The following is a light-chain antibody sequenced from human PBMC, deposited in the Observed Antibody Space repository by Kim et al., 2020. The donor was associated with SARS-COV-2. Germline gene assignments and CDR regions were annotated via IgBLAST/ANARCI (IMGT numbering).Light chain of an antibody. CDR1: ALMSYY. Sequence: GQTGRITGQGDALMSYYASWYHHKPGQAPAHVIYGTDNQPPGIPARFSGSSSGNTASLPITGAQAEDEADYYCNSRDSSGNHLGVFGGGTQLTVL. V-gene: IGLV3-19*01. CDR3: NSRDSSGNHLGV. J-gene: IGLJ2*01. CDR2: GTD.